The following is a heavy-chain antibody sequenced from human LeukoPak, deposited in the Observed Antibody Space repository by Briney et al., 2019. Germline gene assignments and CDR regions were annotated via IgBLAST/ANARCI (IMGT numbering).Heavy chain of an antibody. CDR3: ARDWGQDTAMVKRAFDI. D-gene: IGHD5-18*01. CDR2: ISYDGSNK. Sequence: HPGRSLRLSCAASGFTFSSYAMHWVRQAPGKGLEWVAVISYDGSNKYYADSVKGRFTISRDNSKNTLYLQMNSLRAEDTAVYYCARDWGQDTAMVKRAFDIWGQGTMVTVSS. V-gene: IGHV3-30-3*01. J-gene: IGHJ3*02. CDR1: GFTFSSYA.